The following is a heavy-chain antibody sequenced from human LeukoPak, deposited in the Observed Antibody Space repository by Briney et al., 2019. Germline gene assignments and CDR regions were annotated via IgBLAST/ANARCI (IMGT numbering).Heavy chain of an antibody. V-gene: IGHV7-4-1*02. CDR1: GYTFSRYA. D-gene: IGHD3-10*01. J-gene: IGHJ4*02. Sequence: GASVKVSCKVSGYTFSRYAMNWVRQAPGQGLEWTGWINTNTGHPTYAQGFTGRFVFSLDTSVSTAYLQISSLKAEDTAVYYCARDGSAGGFWGQGTLVTVSS. CDR2: INTNTGHP. CDR3: ARDGSAGGF.